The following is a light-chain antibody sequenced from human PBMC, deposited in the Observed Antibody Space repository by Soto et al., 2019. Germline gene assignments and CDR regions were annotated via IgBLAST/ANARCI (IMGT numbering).Light chain of an antibody. J-gene: IGKJ4*01. V-gene: IGKV3-15*01. Sequence: EIVLTQSPCTLSLSPGERATLSCRASQSVSSYLAWYQQKPGQAPRLLIYGASTRATGIPARFSGSGSGTEFTLTISSLQSEDFAVYYCQQYNNWPPLTFGGGTKVDIK. CDR2: GAS. CDR3: QQYNNWPPLT. CDR1: QSVSSY.